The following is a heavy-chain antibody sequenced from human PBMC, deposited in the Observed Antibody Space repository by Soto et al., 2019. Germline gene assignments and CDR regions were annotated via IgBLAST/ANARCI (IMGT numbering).Heavy chain of an antibody. CDR2: IYYSGST. Sequence: SSETLSLTCTVSGGSISSGDYYWSWIRQPPGKGLEWIGYIYYSGSTYYNPSLKSRVTISVDTSKNQFSLKLSSVTAADTAVYYCARSIAARPGDFDYWGQGTLVTVSS. D-gene: IGHD6-6*01. CDR1: GGSISSGDYY. J-gene: IGHJ4*02. V-gene: IGHV4-30-4*01. CDR3: ARSIAARPGDFDY.